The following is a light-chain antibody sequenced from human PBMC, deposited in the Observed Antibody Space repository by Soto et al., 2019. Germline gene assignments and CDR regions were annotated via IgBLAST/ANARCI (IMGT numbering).Light chain of an antibody. CDR2: DAS. CDR1: QSVSSSY. Sequence: DIVWTQSPGTMSLSPGERATLSCRASQSVSSSYLAWYQQKVGRAPRLLIYDASTRATGIPDRFSGSVSGTDVTITITRLEQEDGAVYYCQQSGSSTRTFGQGTRLEIK. V-gene: IGKV3-20*01. J-gene: IGKJ5*01. CDR3: QQSGSSTRT.